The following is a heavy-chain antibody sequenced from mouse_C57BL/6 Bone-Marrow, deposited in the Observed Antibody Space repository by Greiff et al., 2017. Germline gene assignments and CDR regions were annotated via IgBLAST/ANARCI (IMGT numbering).Heavy chain of an antibody. V-gene: IGHV5-4*01. CDR2: ISDGGSYS. Sequence: EVQLVESGGGLVKPGGSLKLSCAASGFTFSSYAMSWVRQTPEKRLEWVATISDGGSYSYSPDNVKGRFTISRDNAKNNLYLQMSHLKSEDTAMYYCARDPYYYCSSYGFDYWGQGTTLTVSS. CDR1: GFTFSSYA. J-gene: IGHJ2*01. CDR3: ARDPYYYCSSYGFDY. D-gene: IGHD1-1*01.